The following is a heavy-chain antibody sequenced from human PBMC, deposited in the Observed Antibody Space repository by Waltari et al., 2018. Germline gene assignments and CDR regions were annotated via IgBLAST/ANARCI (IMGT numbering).Heavy chain of an antibody. D-gene: IGHD2-2*01. CDR2: ISGSGGST. CDR1: GFTFSSYA. J-gene: IGHJ4*02. V-gene: IGHV3-23*01. CDR3: AKVGYCSSTSCPHY. Sequence: EVQLLESGGGLVQPGGSLRLSCAASGFTFSSYAMSCVRQAPGKGLEWVSAISGSGGSTYYADSVKGRFTISRDNSKNTLYLQMNSLRAEDTAVYYCAKVGYCSSTSCPHYWGQGTLVTVSS.